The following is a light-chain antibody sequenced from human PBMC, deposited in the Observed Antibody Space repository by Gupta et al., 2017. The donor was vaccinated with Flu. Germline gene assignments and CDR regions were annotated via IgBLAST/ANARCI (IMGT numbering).Light chain of an antibody. CDR3: AEWDDSMNGHYV. CDR2: GNN. V-gene: IGLV1-44*01. J-gene: IGLJ1*01. CDR1: SSNIGSNY. Sequence: QSVLAQLPSASGTPGHRVTISCSGSSSNIGSNYVNWYQQVPGTAPNLLLYGNNQRPSGVPARFSGSTSGTSASPAISRLQYGDEADYYCAEWDDSMNGHYVFGTGTKVTVL.